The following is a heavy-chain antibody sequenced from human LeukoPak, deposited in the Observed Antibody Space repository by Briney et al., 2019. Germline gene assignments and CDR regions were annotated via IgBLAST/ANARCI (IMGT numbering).Heavy chain of an antibody. V-gene: IGHV4-31*03. J-gene: IGHJ5*02. Sequence: SETLSLTCTVSGGSISSGGYYWSWIRQHPGKGLEWIGYIYYSGSTYYNPSLKSRVTISVDTSKNQFSLKLSSVTAADTAVYYCARHRPVRFLDWFDPWGQGTLVTVSS. CDR3: ARHRPVRFLDWFDP. CDR1: GGSISSGGYY. D-gene: IGHD3-3*01. CDR2: IYYSGST.